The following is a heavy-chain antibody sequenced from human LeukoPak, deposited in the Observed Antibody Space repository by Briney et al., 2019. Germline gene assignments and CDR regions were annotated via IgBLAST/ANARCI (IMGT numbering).Heavy chain of an antibody. CDR1: GYTFTSYG. CDR2: ISAYNGNT. V-gene: IGHV1-18*01. J-gene: IGHJ6*02. Sequence: ASVKVSCKASGYTFTSYGISWVRQAPGQGLEWMGWISAYNGNTNYAQKLRGRVTMTTDTSTSTAYMELRSLRSDDTAVYYCAVNYGDYPRAYYYGMDVWGQGTTVTVSS. CDR3: AVNYGDYPRAYYYGMDV. D-gene: IGHD4-17*01.